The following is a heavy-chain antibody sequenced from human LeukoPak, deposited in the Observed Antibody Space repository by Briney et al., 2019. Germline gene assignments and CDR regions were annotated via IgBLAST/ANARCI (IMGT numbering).Heavy chain of an antibody. CDR3: ARDRGTFYHDSGGYFFDY. V-gene: IGHV1-18*01. D-gene: IGHD3-22*01. J-gene: IGHJ4*02. CDR1: GYTFTSYG. Sequence: ASVKVSCKASGYTFTSYGISWVRQAPGQGLEWMGWISAYNGNTNYAQKLQGRVTMTTDTSTSTAYMELRSLRSDDTAVYYCARDRGTFYHDSGGYFFDYWGQGTLVTVSS. CDR2: ISAYNGNT.